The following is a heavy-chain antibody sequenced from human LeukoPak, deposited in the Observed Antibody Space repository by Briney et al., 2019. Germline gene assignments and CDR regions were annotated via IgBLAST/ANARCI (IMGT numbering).Heavy chain of an antibody. CDR3: AHRGVVREKYFLH. Sequence: SGPTLVNPTQTLTLTCTFSGFSLSRNTVGVEWIRQPPGRALEWLASIYWNDNKRYRPSLRDRVTITKDTSKNQVVLTMTNMDPVDTATYYCAHRGVVREKYFLHWGQGTLVTVS. CDR2: IYWNDNK. D-gene: IGHD3-10*01. V-gene: IGHV2-5*01. CDR1: GFSLSRNTVG. J-gene: IGHJ1*01.